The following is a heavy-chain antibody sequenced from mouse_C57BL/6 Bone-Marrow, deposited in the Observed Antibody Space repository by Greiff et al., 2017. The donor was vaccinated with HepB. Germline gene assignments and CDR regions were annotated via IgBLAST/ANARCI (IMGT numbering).Heavy chain of an antibody. Sequence: QVQLQQSGAELVKPGASVKMSCKASGYTFTSYWITWVKQRPGQGLEWIGDIYPGSGSTNYNEKFKSKATLTVDTSSSTAYMQLSSLTSEDSAVYYCARSRWRYGSRPYWGQGTLVTVSA. CDR1: GYTFTSYW. D-gene: IGHD1-1*01. CDR3: ARSRWRYGSRPY. J-gene: IGHJ3*01. V-gene: IGHV1-55*01. CDR2: IYPGSGST.